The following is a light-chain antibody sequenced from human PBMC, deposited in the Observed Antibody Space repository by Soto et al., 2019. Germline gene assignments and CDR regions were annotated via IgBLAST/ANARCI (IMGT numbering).Light chain of an antibody. J-gene: IGLJ1*01. CDR2: DDN. CDR3: QVWDSISDHFV. V-gene: IGLV3-21*02. Sequence: SSELTQPPSVSVAPGQTARISCGGTNIGSKSVHWFQQKPGQAPVLVVYDDNDRPSGIPERFSGSNSGNTATLTISRVEAGDEADYYCQVWDSISDHFVFGTGTKLTVL. CDR1: NIGSKS.